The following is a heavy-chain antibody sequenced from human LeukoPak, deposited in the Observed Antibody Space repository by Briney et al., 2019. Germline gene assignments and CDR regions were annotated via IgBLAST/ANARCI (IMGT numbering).Heavy chain of an antibody. CDR1: GYTFTTYG. Sequence: ASVKVSCKASGYTFTTYGITWVRQVPGQGLEWMGWISGENGNTKYAQKFQGRVTMTTDTSTSTAYLEVKSLTSDDTAVYYCARDRDYVFWSGLLGYYMDVWGKGTTVTVSS. CDR2: ISGENGNT. CDR3: ARDRDYVFWSGLLGYYMDV. D-gene: IGHD3-3*01. V-gene: IGHV1-18*01. J-gene: IGHJ6*03.